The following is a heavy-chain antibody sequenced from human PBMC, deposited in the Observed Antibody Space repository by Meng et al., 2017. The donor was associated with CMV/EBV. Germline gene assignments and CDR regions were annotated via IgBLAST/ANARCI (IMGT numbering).Heavy chain of an antibody. CDR1: GGSFSGYY. D-gene: IGHD6-13*01. CDR3: ARVGGYSSSWSRFGRGNWFDP. J-gene: IGHJ5*02. CDR2: INHSGST. Sequence: SETLSLTCAVYGGSFSGYYWSWIRQPPGKGLERIGEINHSGSTNYNPSLKSRVTISVDTSKNQFSLKLSSVTAADTAVYYCARVGGYSSSWSRFGRGNWFDPWGQGILVTVSS. V-gene: IGHV4-34*01.